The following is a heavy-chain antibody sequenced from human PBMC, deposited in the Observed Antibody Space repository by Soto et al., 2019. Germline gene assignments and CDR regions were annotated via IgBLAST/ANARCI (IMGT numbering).Heavy chain of an antibody. Sequence: SETLSLTCAVYGGSFSGYYWSWIRQPPGKGLEWIGEINPSGSINYNPSLKSRVTISVDTSKNQFSLNLSSVTAADTAVYYCATFVGATTVTRGSPRDYWGQGTLVTVSS. CDR1: GGSFSGYY. D-gene: IGHD4-4*01. CDR3: ATFVGATTVTRGSPRDY. CDR2: INPSGSI. V-gene: IGHV4-34*01. J-gene: IGHJ4*02.